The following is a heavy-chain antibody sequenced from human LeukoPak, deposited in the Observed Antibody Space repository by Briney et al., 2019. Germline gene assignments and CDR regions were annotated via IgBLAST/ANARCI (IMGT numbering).Heavy chain of an antibody. D-gene: IGHD2-2*01. CDR2: ISSSSNNI. J-gene: IGHJ4*02. Sequence: GGSLRLSCAASGFTFSTYTMNWVRQAPGKGLEWVSSISSSSNNINYADSVRGRFTISRDNAMNSVHLQMNSLRVEDTAVYYCARGYQRPDYWGQGTLITVSS. CDR1: GFTFSTYT. CDR3: ARGYQRPDY. V-gene: IGHV3-21*01.